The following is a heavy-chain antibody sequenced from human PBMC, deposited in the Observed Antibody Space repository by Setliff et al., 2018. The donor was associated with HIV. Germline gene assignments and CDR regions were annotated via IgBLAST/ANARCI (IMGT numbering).Heavy chain of an antibody. CDR1: GYSISRDYY. V-gene: IGHV4-38-2*01. Sequence: SETLSLTCAVSGYSISRDYYWGWIRQPPGKGLEWIGSIYHNGNTYYSPSLKSRVTISVDTSRNQISLKLSSVTAADTAVYYCASEAWTSYRSSSGYYYYYMDVWGKGTTVTV. CDR3: ASEAWTSYRSSSGYYYYYMDV. J-gene: IGHJ6*03. D-gene: IGHD6-6*01. CDR2: IYHNGNT.